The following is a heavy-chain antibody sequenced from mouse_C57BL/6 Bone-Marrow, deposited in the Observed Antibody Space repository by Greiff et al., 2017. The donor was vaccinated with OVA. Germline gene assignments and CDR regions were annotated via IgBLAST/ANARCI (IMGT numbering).Heavy chain of an antibody. J-gene: IGHJ4*01. Sequence: EVQLQQSGPELVKPGASVKISCKASGYSFTGYYMNWVKQSPEKSLEWIGEINPSTGGTPYNQKFKAKATLTVDKSSSTAYMQLKSLTSEDSAVYYCAREAAQATGAMDYWGQGTSGTVSS. D-gene: IGHD3-2*02. CDR3: AREAAQATGAMDY. CDR1: GYSFTGYY. V-gene: IGHV1-42*01. CDR2: INPSTGGT.